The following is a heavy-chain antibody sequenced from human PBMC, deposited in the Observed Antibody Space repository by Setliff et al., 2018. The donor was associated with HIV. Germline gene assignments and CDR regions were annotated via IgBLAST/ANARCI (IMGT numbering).Heavy chain of an antibody. V-gene: IGHV4-39*07. Sequence: SETLSLTCTVSGGSISRSSYYWAWIRQPPGKGLEWIGNIFYSGHTFYNPSLRSRVTISVDTSKNQFSMKLSSVTAADTAVYYCARGVAAAGLWGQGTLVTVSS. CDR3: ARGVAAAGL. CDR1: GGSISRSSYY. CDR2: IFYSGHT. D-gene: IGHD6-13*01. J-gene: IGHJ4*02.